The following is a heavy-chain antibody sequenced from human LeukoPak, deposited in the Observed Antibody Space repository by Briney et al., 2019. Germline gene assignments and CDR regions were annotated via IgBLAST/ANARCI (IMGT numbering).Heavy chain of an antibody. CDR2: MRRDGNEI. V-gene: IGHV3-7*01. D-gene: IGHD1-26*01. J-gene: IGHJ4*02. CDR1: GFTFSTYW. Sequence: PGGSLRLSCSASGFTFSTYWMSWVRQAPGKGLEWVANMRRDGNEIYYLDSVRGRFTISRDNAKNSLYLQMNSLRAEDTAVYYCTTATRVELRKSPFDYWGQGTLVTVSS. CDR3: TTATRVELRKSPFDY.